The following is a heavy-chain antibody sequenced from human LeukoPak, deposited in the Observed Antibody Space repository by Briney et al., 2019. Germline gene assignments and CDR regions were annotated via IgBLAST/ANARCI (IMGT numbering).Heavy chain of an antibody. J-gene: IGHJ3*02. CDR2: ISGSGGST. CDR1: GFTFSSYA. CDR3: AEGRYYYDSSDAFDI. D-gene: IGHD3-22*01. Sequence: GGSLRLSCAASGFTFSSYAMSWVRQAPGKGLEWVSAISGSGGSTYYADSVKGRFTISRDNSKNTLYLQMNSLRAEDTAVYYCAEGRYYYDSSDAFDIWGRGTMVSVSS. V-gene: IGHV3-23*01.